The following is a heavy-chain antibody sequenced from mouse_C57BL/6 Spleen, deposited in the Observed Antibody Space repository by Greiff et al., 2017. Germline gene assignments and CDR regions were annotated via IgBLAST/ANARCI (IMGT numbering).Heavy chain of an antibody. D-gene: IGHD2-1*01. CDR2: IHPNSGST. Sequence: QVQLQQPGAELVQPGASVKLSCKASGYTFTSYWMHWVKQRPGQGLEWIGMIHPNSGSTNYNEKFKSKATLTVDKSSSTAYMQLSSLTSEDSAVYYCVGFLPPWVDYWGQGTTLTVSS. CDR1: GYTFTSYW. V-gene: IGHV1-64*01. J-gene: IGHJ2*01. CDR3: VGFLPPWVDY.